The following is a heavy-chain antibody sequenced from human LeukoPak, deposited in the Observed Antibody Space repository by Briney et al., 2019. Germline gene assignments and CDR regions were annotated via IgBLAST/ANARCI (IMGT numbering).Heavy chain of an antibody. D-gene: IGHD3-22*01. V-gene: IGHV4-34*01. J-gene: IGHJ4*02. Sequence: SSETLSLTCAVYGGSFSGYYWSWIRQPPGKGLEWIGEINHSGSTNYNPSLKSRVTISADTSKNQFSLKLSSVTAADTAVYYCARRAYYYDSWGQGTLVTVSS. CDR3: ARRAYYYDS. CDR2: INHSGST. CDR1: GGSFSGYY.